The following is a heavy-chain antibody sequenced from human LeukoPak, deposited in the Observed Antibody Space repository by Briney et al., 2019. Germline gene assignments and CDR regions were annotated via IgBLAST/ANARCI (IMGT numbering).Heavy chain of an antibody. CDR1: GFTFSSYW. CDR2: IKQDGSEK. V-gene: IGHV3-7*01. Sequence: GGSLRLSCAASGFTFSSYWMSWVRQAPGKGLEWVANIKQDGSEKYYVDSVKGRFTISRDNAKNSLYLQMNSLRAEDTAVYYCASLYYYDSRGDMDVWGKGTTVTVSS. D-gene: IGHD3-22*01. CDR3: ASLYYYDSRGDMDV. J-gene: IGHJ6*03.